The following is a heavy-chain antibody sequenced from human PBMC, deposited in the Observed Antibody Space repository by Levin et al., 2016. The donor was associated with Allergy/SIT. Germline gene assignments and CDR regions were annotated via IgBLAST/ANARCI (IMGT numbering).Heavy chain of an antibody. D-gene: IGHD3-22*01. V-gene: IGHV1-18*01. CDR3: ARTYDSSGYYHDY. J-gene: IGHJ4*02. CDR2: ISAYNGNT. Sequence: WVRQAPGQGLEWMGWISAYNGNTNYAQKLQGRVTMTTDTSTSTAYMELGSLRSDDTAVYYCARTYDSSGYYHDYWGQGTLVTVSS.